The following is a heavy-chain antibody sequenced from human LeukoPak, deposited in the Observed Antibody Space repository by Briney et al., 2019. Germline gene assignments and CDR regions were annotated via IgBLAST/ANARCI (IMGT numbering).Heavy chain of an antibody. CDR1: GYTFTSYY. D-gene: IGHD3-3*01. CDR2: INPSGGST. CDR3: ARFRTHSLYYDFWSGYYDAFDI. J-gene: IGHJ3*02. Sequence: ASVKVSCKASGYTFTSYYIHWVRQAPGQGLEWMGIINPSGGSTNYAQKFQGRVTMTRDTSTSTVYMELRSLRSDDTAVYYCARFRTHSLYYDFWSGYYDAFDIWGQGTVVTVSS. V-gene: IGHV1-46*01.